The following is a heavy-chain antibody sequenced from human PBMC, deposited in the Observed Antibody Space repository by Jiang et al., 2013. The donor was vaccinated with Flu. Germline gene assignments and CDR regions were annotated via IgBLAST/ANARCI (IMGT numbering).Heavy chain of an antibody. V-gene: IGHV7-4-1*02. CDR2: INTNTGNP. Sequence: KVSCKASGYTFTSYAMNWVRQAPGQGLEWMGWINTNTGNPTYAQGFTGRFVFSLDTSVSTAYLQISSLKAEGTAVYYCARGDTLLRYFDWLLRPQVYFDYWGQGTLVTVSS. CDR1: GYTFTSYA. D-gene: IGHD3-9*01. CDR3: ARGDTLLRYFDWLLRPQVYFDY. J-gene: IGHJ4*02.